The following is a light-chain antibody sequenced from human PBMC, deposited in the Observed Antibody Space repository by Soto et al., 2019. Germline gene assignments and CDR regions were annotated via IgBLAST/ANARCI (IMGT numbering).Light chain of an antibody. J-gene: IGKJ4*01. Sequence: ERVMTQSPATLSVSPGERATLSCRASQSVSSNLAWYQQKPGQAPRLLIYDASNRATGIPARFSGSGSGTDFTLTISSLEPEDFAVYYCQQRSNWPTFGGGTKVDIK. CDR2: DAS. CDR1: QSVSSN. CDR3: QQRSNWPT. V-gene: IGKV3-11*01.